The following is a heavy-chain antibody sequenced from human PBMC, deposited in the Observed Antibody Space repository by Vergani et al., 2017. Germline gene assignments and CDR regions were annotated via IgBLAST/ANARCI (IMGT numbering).Heavy chain of an antibody. CDR2: ISYDGSNK. J-gene: IGHJ6*02. D-gene: IGHD3-10*01. V-gene: IGHV3-30*01. Sequence: QVQLVESGGGVVQPGRSLRLSCAASGFTFSSYAMHWVRQAPGKGLEWVSVISYDGSNKYYADSVKGRFTITRDNSKNTLYLQMNSLRAEDTAGYYCARELYYYGSGSSNYYYGMDVWGQGTTVTVSS. CDR1: GFTFSSYA. CDR3: ARELYYYGSGSSNYYYGMDV.